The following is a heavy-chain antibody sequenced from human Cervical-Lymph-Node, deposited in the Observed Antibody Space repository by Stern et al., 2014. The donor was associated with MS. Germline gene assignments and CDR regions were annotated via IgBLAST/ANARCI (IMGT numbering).Heavy chain of an antibody. J-gene: IGHJ5*02. CDR1: GGSISSGDYY. Sequence: QVQLQESGPGLVKPSQTLSLTCTVSGGSISSGDYYWSWIRQPPGKGLEWIGYLYYSGSTYYNPSLKSRVTISVDTSKNRFSLKLSSVTAADTAVYYCASANCSSTSCTNWFDPWGQGTLVTVSS. V-gene: IGHV4-30-4*01. CDR2: LYYSGST. CDR3: ASANCSSTSCTNWFDP. D-gene: IGHD2-2*01.